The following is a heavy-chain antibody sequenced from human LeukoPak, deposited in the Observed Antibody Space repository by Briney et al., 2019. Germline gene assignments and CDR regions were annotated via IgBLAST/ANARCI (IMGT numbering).Heavy chain of an antibody. D-gene: IGHD4-17*01. CDR2: MNPNSGNT. J-gene: IGHJ3*02. CDR3: ALVMTTVPDAFDI. CDR1: GYTFTSYD. Sequence: GASVKVSCKASGYTFTSYDINWVRQATRQGLEWMGWMNPNSGNTGYAQKFQGRVTMTRNTSISTAYMELSSLRSEDTAVYYCALVMTTVPDAFDIWGQGTMVTVSS. V-gene: IGHV1-8*01.